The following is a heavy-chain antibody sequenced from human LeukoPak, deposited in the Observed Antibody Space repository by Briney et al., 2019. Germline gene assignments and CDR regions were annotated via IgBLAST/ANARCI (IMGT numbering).Heavy chain of an antibody. J-gene: IGHJ5*02. CDR1: GFIVSSNY. Sequence: PGGSLRLSCAVSGFIVSSNYMSWVRQAPGKGLEWVANIKTDGSEKYYVDSVKGRFTISRDNAKNSLYLQMNSLRAEDTAVYYCARDYTGYFPWGQGTLVIVSS. D-gene: IGHD3-9*01. CDR3: ARDYTGYFP. CDR2: IKTDGSEK. V-gene: IGHV3-7*03.